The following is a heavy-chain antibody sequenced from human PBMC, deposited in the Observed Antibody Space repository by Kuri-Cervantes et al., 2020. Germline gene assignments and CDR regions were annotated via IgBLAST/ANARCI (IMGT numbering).Heavy chain of an antibody. V-gene: IGHV4-31*03. Sequence: SETLSLTCTVPGGSISSGGYYWSWIRQRPGKGLEWIGYIYYSGSTYYNPSLKSRVTISVDTSKNQFSLKLSSVTAADTAVYYCASSLRHGPFPDPWGQGTLVTVSS. J-gene: IGHJ5*02. D-gene: IGHD3-16*01. CDR2: IYYSGST. CDR3: ASSLRHGPFPDP. CDR1: GGSISSGGYY.